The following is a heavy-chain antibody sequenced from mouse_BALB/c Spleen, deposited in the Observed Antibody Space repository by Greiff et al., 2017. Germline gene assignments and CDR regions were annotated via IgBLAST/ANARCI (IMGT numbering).Heavy chain of an antibody. CDR1: GDSITSGY. CDR2: ISYSGST. Sequence: DVKLQESGPSLVKPSQTLSLTCSVTGDSITSGYWNWIRKFPGNKLEYMGYISYSGSTYYNPSLKSRISITRDTSKNQYYLQLNSVTTEDTATYYCARSITTGVGGYFDVWGAGTTVTVSS. V-gene: IGHV3-8*02. CDR3: ARSITTGVGGYFDV. J-gene: IGHJ1*01. D-gene: IGHD1-1*01.